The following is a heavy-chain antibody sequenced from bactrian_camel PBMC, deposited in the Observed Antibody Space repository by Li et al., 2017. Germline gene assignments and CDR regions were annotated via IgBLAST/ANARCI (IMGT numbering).Heavy chain of an antibody. CDR2: DNGVGTT. V-gene: IGHV3S55*01. CDR3: AAGWSFGVGTLLRRHYNY. Sequence: QVQLVESGGGSVQAGGSLRLSCAFDAYTPANVRMAWFRQAPGKEREGVATDNGVGTTYYGDSVKGRFTISQDNAKNMVYLQVNSVKAEDTAMYYCAAGWSFGVGTLLRRHYNYWGQGTQVTVS. D-gene: IGHD2*01. J-gene: IGHJ4*01. CDR1: AYTPANVR.